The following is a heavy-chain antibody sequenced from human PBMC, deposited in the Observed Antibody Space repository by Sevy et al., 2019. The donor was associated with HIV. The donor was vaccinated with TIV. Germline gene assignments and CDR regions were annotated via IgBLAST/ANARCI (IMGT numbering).Heavy chain of an antibody. J-gene: IGHJ3*02. CDR2: IREDGGLK. CDR3: ARDPGYSNLDI. V-gene: IGHV3-7*01. D-gene: IGHD6-13*01. Sequence: GGSLRLSCAASGFSFTSTWMAWVRQATGKGLEWLDNIREDGGLKNYADTVKGRFTISRDNAKNSLYLQMDSLSPEDTAVYYCARDPGYSNLDIWGQWTKVTVSS. CDR1: GFSFTSTW.